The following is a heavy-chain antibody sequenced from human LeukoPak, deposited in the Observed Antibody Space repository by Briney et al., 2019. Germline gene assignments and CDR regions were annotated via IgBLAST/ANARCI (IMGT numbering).Heavy chain of an antibody. Sequence: GASVKVSCKASGYTFTSYYMHWVRQAPGQGLEWMGIINPSGGSTSHAQKFQGRVTMTRDTSTSTVYMELSSLRSEDTAVYYCARDRRQLVLYYYYGMDVWGQGTTVTVSS. CDR3: ARDRRQLVLYYYYGMDV. CDR2: INPSGGST. J-gene: IGHJ6*02. CDR1: GYTFTSYY. D-gene: IGHD6-13*01. V-gene: IGHV1-46*01.